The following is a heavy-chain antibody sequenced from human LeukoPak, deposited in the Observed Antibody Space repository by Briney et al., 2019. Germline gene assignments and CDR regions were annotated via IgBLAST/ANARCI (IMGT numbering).Heavy chain of an antibody. J-gene: IGHJ4*02. D-gene: IGHD1-26*01. CDR2: ITVYNGRT. CDR1: GYTFTSDG. Sequence: ASVKVSCKASGYTFTSDGFSWVRQAPGQGLEWLGWITVYNGRTDYAQKLQGRVTMTADKFTKTAYMELRSLRDEDTAVYYCVRDPRTVGTTLPDFWGQGTLVIVSS. V-gene: IGHV1-18*01. CDR3: VRDPRTVGTTLPDF.